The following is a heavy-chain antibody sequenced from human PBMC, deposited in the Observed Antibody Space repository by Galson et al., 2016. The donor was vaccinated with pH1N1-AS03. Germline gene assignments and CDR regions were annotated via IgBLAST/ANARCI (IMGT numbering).Heavy chain of an antibody. CDR3: GKGRGVILPAAIILPD. D-gene: IGHD2-2*01. CDR2: ISWDGSDT. Sequence: SLRLSCAASGFTFDDYSMHWVRQVPGRPLEWVSLISWDGSDTYYTASVKGRFTISRDNSESSLLLHMNSLRTEDTALYYCGKGRGVILPAAIILPDWGQGTLVTVSS. J-gene: IGHJ4*02. V-gene: IGHV3-43*01. CDR1: GFTFDDYS.